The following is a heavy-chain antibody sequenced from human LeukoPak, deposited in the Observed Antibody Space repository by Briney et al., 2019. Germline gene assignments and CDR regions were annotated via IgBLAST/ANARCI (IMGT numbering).Heavy chain of an antibody. V-gene: IGHV3-11*04. J-gene: IGHJ5*02. Sequence: GGSLRLSCAASGFTFTDHYMSWVRQAPGKGLEWVSYISSSSSTIYYADSVKGRFTISRDNAKNSLYLRMNSLRAEDTAVYYCARFSYGSGSFGNWFDPWGQGTLVTVSS. D-gene: IGHD3-10*01. CDR2: ISSSSSTI. CDR3: ARFSYGSGSFGNWFDP. CDR1: GFTFTDHY.